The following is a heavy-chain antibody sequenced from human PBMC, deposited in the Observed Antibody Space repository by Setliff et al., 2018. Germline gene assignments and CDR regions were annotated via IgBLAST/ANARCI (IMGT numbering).Heavy chain of an antibody. Sequence: ASVKVSCKASGYTFISYGISRGRQAPGQGLEWMGWISAYNGNTNYAQKLQGRVTMTTDTSTSTAYMELRSLRSDDTAVYYCARVLFHCSSTSCYLDAFDIWGQGTMVTVSS. CDR2: ISAYNGNT. D-gene: IGHD2-2*01. CDR3: ARVLFHCSSTSCYLDAFDI. CDR1: GYTFISYG. J-gene: IGHJ3*02. V-gene: IGHV1-18*01.